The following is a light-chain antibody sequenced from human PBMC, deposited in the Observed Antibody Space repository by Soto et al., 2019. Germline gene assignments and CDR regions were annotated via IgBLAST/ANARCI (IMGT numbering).Light chain of an antibody. J-gene: IGKJ2*01. V-gene: IGKV3-15*01. Sequence: EIVMTQSPATRSVSPGERATLSCRASQSVSSNLAWYQQKPGQAPRLLIYGASARATGIPARFSGSGSGTELTLTISSLQSEDFAVYHCHQYNELPRTFAQGT. CDR2: GAS. CDR3: HQYNELPRT. CDR1: QSVSSN.